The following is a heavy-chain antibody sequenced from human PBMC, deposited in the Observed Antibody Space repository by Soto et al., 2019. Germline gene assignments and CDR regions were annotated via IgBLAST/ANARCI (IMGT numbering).Heavy chain of an antibody. J-gene: IGHJ4*01. CDR1: GYTFTRYG. CDR3: AGGPPNWGFDS. V-gene: IGHV1-18*01. D-gene: IGHD7-27*01. Sequence: ASVKVSCKASGYTFTRYGISWVRQAPGQGLEWMGWISGYNGDTNYAQKFQGRVSMTRSTSISTAYMELSSLTSEDTAVYYCAGGPPNWGFDSWGQGTPVPVSS. CDR2: ISGYNGDT.